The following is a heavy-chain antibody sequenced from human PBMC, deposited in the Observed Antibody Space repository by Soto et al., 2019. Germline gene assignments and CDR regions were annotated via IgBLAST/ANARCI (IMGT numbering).Heavy chain of an antibody. Sequence: ASVKVSCKASGYTFATHYIHWVRQAPGQGPEWMGIIDPRSGSAGYAQRFQVSVTMTRDTPTSTFYMELSSLRSEDTAVYYCARSSYYYGFYGMDVWGQGTTVTVSS. CDR2: IDPRSGSA. J-gene: IGHJ6*02. CDR1: GYTFATHY. CDR3: ARSSYYYGFYGMDV. V-gene: IGHV1-46*01. D-gene: IGHD3-10*01.